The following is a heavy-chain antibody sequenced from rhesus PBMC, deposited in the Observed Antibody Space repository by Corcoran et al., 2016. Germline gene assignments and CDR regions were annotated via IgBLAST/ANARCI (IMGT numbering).Heavy chain of an antibody. CDR1: GSSICSYW. J-gene: IGHJ4*01. Sequence: QVQLQDSGPGLVKPSQTLALPCAVPGSSICSYWWCWIRQSPVKGLEWTGEIHGNRGSTYYNPSLKSRVTMSKDASKNQFSLKLSSVTAADTAVYYCARSWNDEFSIFLGGQGVLVTVSS. D-gene: IGHD1-14*01. CDR2: IHGNRGST. V-gene: IGHV4-80*01. CDR3: ARSWNDEFSIFL.